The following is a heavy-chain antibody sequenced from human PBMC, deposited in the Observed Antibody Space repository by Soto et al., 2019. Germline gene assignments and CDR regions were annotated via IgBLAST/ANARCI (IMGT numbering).Heavy chain of an antibody. D-gene: IGHD6-13*01. Sequence: EVQLVESGGGLVQPGGSLRLSCAASGFMFSEHFMEWVRQAPGKGLEWVARANNKIGHYMTEYAASVKCRFTISRNDSKNPLFLQMNSLATDHKAAYYGHSPLSSSSDRHYYWGQGTLVTVSS. CDR1: GFMFSEHF. J-gene: IGHJ4*02. CDR3: HSPLSSSSDRHYY. CDR2: ANNKIGHYMT. V-gene: IGHV3-72*01.